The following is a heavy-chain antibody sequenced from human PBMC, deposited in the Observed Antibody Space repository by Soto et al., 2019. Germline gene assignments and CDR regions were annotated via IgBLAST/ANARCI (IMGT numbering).Heavy chain of an antibody. Sequence: ASVKVSCKASGYTFISYAMNWVRQAPGQRLEWMGWINAGNGNTKYSQKFQGRVTITRDTSASTGYMERSSLRSEDTAVYYCARDPGYSYGYNWGQGTLVTVSS. CDR2: INAGNGNT. CDR3: ARDPGYSYGYN. D-gene: IGHD5-18*01. CDR1: GYTFISYA. V-gene: IGHV1-3*01. J-gene: IGHJ4*02.